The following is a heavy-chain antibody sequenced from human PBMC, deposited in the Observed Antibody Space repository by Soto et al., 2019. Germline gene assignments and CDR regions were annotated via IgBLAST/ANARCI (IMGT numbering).Heavy chain of an antibody. J-gene: IGHJ4*02. CDR1: GYTFTSYY. CDR2: IRPHGGST. CDR3: ARVEGRAADEGD. D-gene: IGHD2-15*01. Sequence: QVQLVQSGAEVKQPGASVKISCKTSGYTFTSYYVHWVRQAPGQGLEWMGIIRPHGGSTAYAQKCQGRVSMTMDTPTTTVHMELSSLRSDVTAVYHCARVEGRAADEGDWGQGTLVTVSS. V-gene: IGHV1-46*01.